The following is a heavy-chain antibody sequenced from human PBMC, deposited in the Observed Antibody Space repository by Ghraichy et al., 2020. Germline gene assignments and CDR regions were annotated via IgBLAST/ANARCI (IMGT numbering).Heavy chain of an antibody. J-gene: IGHJ4*02. CDR3: ASIQYYYDRPYYFDY. Sequence: GGSLRLSCAASGFTFSDYYMSWIRQAPGKGLEWVSYISSSSSYTNYADSVKGRFTISRDNAKNSLYLQMNSLRAEDTAVYYCASIQYYYDRPYYFDYWGQGTLVTVSS. CDR2: ISSSSSYT. D-gene: IGHD3-22*01. CDR1: GFTFSDYY. V-gene: IGHV3-11*06.